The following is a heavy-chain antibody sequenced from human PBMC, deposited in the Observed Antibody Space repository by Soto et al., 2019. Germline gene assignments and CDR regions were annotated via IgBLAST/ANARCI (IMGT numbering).Heavy chain of an antibody. CDR2: IIPIFGTA. CDR3: AKPQYSSSGYYYGMDV. V-gene: IGHV1-69*01. J-gene: IGHJ6*02. CDR1: GGTFSSYA. D-gene: IGHD6-6*01. Sequence: QVQLVQSGAEVKKPGSSVKVSCKASGGTFSSYAISWVRQSPGQGLEWMGGIIPIFGTANYAQKFQGRVTISADESTSTAYMELSSLRSEDTAVYYCAKPQYSSSGYYYGMDVWGQGTTVTVSS.